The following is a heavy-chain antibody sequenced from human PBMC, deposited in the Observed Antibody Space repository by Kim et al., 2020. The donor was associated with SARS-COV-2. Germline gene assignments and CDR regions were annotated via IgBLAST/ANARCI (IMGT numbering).Heavy chain of an antibody. CDR1: GYIFSNYG. V-gene: IGHV1-18*01. Sequence: ASVKVPCKASGYIFSNYGISWVRQAPGQGLEWMGCISAHNGNTNYAQKLQGRVTMTTNTSTSTAYMELRSLRSDDTAVYYCARDRDGYWGGDCYSVNWGQGTLVTVSS. CDR3: ARDRDGYWGGDCYSVN. J-gene: IGHJ4*02. D-gene: IGHD2-21*02. CDR2: ISAHNGNT.